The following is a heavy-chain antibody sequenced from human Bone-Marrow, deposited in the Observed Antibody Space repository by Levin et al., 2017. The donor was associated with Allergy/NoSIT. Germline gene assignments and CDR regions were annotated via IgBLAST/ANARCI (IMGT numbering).Heavy chain of an antibody. D-gene: IGHD3-9*01. V-gene: IGHV3-23*01. CDR2: ISVSAGST. CDR1: GFTFGSYA. CDR3: AKNRDILTGFVRAQYFQH. Sequence: PGESLKISCAASGFTFGSYAMSWVRQAPGKGLEWVSAISVSAGSTYYADSVKGRFTISRDNSKNTLYLQMNSLRAEDTAVYYCAKNRDILTGFVRAQYFQHWGQGTLVTVSS. J-gene: IGHJ1*01.